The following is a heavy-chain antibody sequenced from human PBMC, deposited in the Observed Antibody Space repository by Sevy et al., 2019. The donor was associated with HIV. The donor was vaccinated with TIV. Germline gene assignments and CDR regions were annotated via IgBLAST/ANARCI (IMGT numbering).Heavy chain of an antibody. CDR2: ITFSSNYI. D-gene: IGHD6-13*01. V-gene: IGHV3-21*01. J-gene: IGHJ3*02. CDR3: ARSWEQQLHDAFDI. Sequence: GGFLRLSCAASGFTFSTYNMNWVRQAPGKGPEWVSSITFSSNYIYYADSVKGRFTISRDNAKNSLYLQMNSLRAEDTAVYYCARSWEQQLHDAFDIWGQGTMVTVSS. CDR1: GFTFSTYN.